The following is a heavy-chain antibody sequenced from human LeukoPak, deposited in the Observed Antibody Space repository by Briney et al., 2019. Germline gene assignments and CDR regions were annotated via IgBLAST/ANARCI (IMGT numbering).Heavy chain of an antibody. D-gene: IGHD4-17*01. Sequence: GGSLRLSCAASGFSFISYGMHWVRQAPGKGLEWVGVVSDDGRNKNYADSVKGRFTISRDNSKDTLYLQMNSLRDEDTAVYYCAKRPSDYGDYVTYFDYWGQGTLVTVSS. J-gene: IGHJ4*02. CDR3: AKRPSDYGDYVTYFDY. CDR1: GFSFISYG. CDR2: VSDDGRNK. V-gene: IGHV3-30*18.